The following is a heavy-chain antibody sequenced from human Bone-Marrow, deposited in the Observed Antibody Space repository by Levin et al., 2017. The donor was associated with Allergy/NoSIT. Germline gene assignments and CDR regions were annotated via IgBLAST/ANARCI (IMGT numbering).Heavy chain of an antibody. CDR2: ISGSGGST. D-gene: IGHD2-2*02. CDR1: GFTFSSYA. J-gene: IGHJ3*02. Sequence: GESLKISCAASGFTFSSYAMSWVRQAPGKGLEWVSAISGSGGSTYYADSVKGRFTISRDNSKNTLYLQMNSLRAEDTAVYYCAKDIAARDIVVVPAAILGFDIWGQGTMVTVSS. CDR3: AKDIAARDIVVVPAAILGFDI. V-gene: IGHV3-23*01.